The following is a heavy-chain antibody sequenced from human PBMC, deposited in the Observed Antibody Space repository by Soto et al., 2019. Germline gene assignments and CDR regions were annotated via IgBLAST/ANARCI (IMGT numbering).Heavy chain of an antibody. CDR1: GGTFSSYT. D-gene: IGHD6-13*01. CDR2: IIPILGIA. J-gene: IGHJ5*02. Sequence: QVQLVQSGAEVKKPGSSVKVSCKASGGTFSSYTNSWVRQAPGQGLEWMGRIIPILGIANYAQKFQGRVTITADKSTSTAYMELSSLRSEDTAVYYCAREQQLVDNWFDPWGQGTLVTVSS. V-gene: IGHV1-69*08. CDR3: AREQQLVDNWFDP.